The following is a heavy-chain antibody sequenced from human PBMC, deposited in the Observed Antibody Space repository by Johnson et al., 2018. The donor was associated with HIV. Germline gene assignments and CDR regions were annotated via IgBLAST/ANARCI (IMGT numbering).Heavy chain of an antibody. CDR3: ARGGIATAGTRDAFDM. V-gene: IGHV3-13*01. J-gene: IGHJ3*02. CDR2: IGTAGDT. Sequence: VQLVESGGGVVQAGRSLRLSCAASGFTFRSYDMHWVRQATGKGLEWVSAIGTAGDTYYPGSVKGRFTISRENAKNSLYLQMNSLRAGDTAVYYCARGGIATAGTRDAFDMWGQGTLVTVSS. D-gene: IGHD6-13*01. CDR1: GFTFRSYD.